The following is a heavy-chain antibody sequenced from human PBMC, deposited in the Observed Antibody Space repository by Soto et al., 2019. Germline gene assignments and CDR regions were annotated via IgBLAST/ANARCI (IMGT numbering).Heavy chain of an antibody. CDR3: AKGNLGYCSSTSCYAGN. Sequence: PGGSLRLSCAASGFTFSSYAMSWVRQAPGKGLEWVSAISGSGGSTYYADSVKGRFTISRDNSKNTLYLQMNSLRAEDTAVYYCAKGNLGYCSSTSCYAGNWGQGTLVTVSS. CDR1: GFTFSSYA. CDR2: ISGSGGST. J-gene: IGHJ4*02. V-gene: IGHV3-23*01. D-gene: IGHD2-2*01.